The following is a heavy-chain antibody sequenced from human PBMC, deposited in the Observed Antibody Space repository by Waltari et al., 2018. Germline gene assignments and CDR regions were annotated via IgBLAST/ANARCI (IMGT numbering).Heavy chain of an antibody. J-gene: IGHJ4*02. D-gene: IGHD6-13*01. CDR3: ARSPGIAAAAYEDY. Sequence: QVQLVQSGAEVKKPGASVKVSCKASGYTFTGYYMHWVRQAPGQGLEWMGRRNPNRGGTNYAQKFQGRVTMTRDTSISTAYMELSRLRSDDTAVYYCARSPGIAAAAYEDYWGQGTLVTVSS. CDR2: RNPNRGGT. CDR1: GYTFTGYY. V-gene: IGHV1-2*06.